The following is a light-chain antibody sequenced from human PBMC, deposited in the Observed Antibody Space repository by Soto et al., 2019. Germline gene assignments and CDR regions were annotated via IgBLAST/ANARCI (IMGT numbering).Light chain of an antibody. CDR3: QHYDHLPIT. Sequence: DTHMTQSPSSLSASIGDRVTITCQASQDITNYLNWYQQKPGRAPRLLLYDASSLETGVPSRFSGSGSGTDFTLTISSLQPEDVATYYCQHYDHLPITFGQGTRLEIK. CDR1: QDITNY. V-gene: IGKV1-33*01. CDR2: DAS. J-gene: IGKJ5*01.